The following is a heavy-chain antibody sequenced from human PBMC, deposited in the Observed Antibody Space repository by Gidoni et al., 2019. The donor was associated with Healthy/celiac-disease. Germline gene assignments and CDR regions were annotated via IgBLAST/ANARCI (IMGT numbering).Heavy chain of an antibody. Sequence: QVQLQQWGAGLLKPSETLSLTCAVHGGSFSGYYWSWIRQPPGKGLEWIGEINHSGSTNYNPSLKSRVTISVDTSKNQFSLKLSSVTAADTAVYYCASLRVSAFGGVIASYYFDYWGQGTLVTVSS. CDR1: GGSFSGYY. CDR3: ASLRVSAFGGVIASYYFDY. V-gene: IGHV4-34*01. D-gene: IGHD3-16*02. CDR2: INHSGST. J-gene: IGHJ4*02.